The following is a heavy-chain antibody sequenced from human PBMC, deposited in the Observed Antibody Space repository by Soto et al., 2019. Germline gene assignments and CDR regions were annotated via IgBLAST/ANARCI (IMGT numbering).Heavy chain of an antibody. J-gene: IGHJ6*03. CDR1: GYTFRSYG. CDR2: ISGYNGNT. D-gene: IGHD4-4*01. V-gene: IGHV1-18*01. Sequence: ASVKVSCKTSGYTFRSYGISWVRQAPGQGLEWMGWISGYNGNTHYSQKFQGKVTMTTDTSTSTAYMELRNLRSDDTAVYYCAKADSNYAGRFSYYYMDVWGTGTMVTVSS. CDR3: AKADSNYAGRFSYYYMDV.